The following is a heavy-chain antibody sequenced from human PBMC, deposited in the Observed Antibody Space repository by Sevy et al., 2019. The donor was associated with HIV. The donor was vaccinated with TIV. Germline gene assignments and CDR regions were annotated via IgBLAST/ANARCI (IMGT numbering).Heavy chain of an antibody. CDR2: ISGSGGST. CDR1: GFTFSSYA. Sequence: GGSLRLSCAASGFTFSSYAMSWVRQAPGKGLEWVSAISGSGGSTYYADSVKGRFTISRDNSKNPLYLQMNSLRAEDTAVYYCAKVRSQLLVGAYYFDYWGQGTLVTVSS. D-gene: IGHD1-26*01. V-gene: IGHV3-23*01. J-gene: IGHJ4*02. CDR3: AKVRSQLLVGAYYFDY.